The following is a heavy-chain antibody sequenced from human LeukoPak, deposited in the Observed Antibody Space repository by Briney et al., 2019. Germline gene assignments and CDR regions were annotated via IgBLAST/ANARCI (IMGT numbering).Heavy chain of an antibody. CDR3: ARDDRIAVAGSYYYYGMDV. J-gene: IGHJ6*02. CDR1: GFTFSKVW. V-gene: IGHV3-7*04. CDR2: IKQDGSEK. D-gene: IGHD6-19*01. Sequence: GGSLRLSCAASGFTFSKVWMSWVRQAPGKGLEWVASIKQDGSEKYYVDSVKGRFTISRDNAKNSLYLQMNSLRAEDTAVYYCARDDRIAVAGSYYYYGMDVWGQGTTVTVSS.